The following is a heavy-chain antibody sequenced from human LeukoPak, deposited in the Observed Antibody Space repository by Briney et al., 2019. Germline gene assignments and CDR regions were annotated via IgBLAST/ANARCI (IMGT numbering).Heavy chain of an antibody. CDR1: GFTFSSYA. V-gene: IGHV3-23*01. Sequence: PGGSLRLSCAASGFTFSSYAMTWVRQAPGKGLEWVSGISGSGDSTYYADSVKGRFTISRDNSKNTLYLQMNSLGDEDTAVYYCAKCAGYSYGYSDYWGQGTLVTVSS. J-gene: IGHJ4*02. CDR3: AKCAGYSYGYSDY. D-gene: IGHD5-18*01. CDR2: ISGSGDST.